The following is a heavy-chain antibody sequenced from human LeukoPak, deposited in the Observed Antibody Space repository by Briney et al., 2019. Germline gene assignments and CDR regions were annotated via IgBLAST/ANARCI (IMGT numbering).Heavy chain of an antibody. V-gene: IGHV3-23*01. CDR1: GFTFSSYA. CDR3: AKDKKYYDSSGSPYYYYGMDV. Sequence: SGGSLRLSCAASGFTFSSYAMSWVRQAPGKGLEWVSVISGSDGSTYYADSVKGRFTISRDNSKNTLYLQMNSLRAEDTAVYYCAKDKKYYDSSGSPYYYYGMDVWGQGTTVTASS. D-gene: IGHD3-22*01. CDR2: ISGSDGST. J-gene: IGHJ6*02.